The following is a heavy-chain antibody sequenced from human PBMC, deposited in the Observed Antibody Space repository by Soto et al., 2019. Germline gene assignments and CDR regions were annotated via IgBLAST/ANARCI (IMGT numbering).Heavy chain of an antibody. CDR3: ARDRGGYGLFDA. V-gene: IGHV4-30-2*01. CDR1: GGSISNAAYS. D-gene: IGHD3-16*01. CDR2: IYPSGMP. J-gene: IGHJ4*02. Sequence: SETLSLTCTVSGGSISNAAYSWSWIRQPPGKGLEWIGYIYPSGMPFYNPSLRSRVTISIDRSNDQFSLNLKSVTAADTAVYYGARDRGGYGLFDAGGQGTLVTVSS.